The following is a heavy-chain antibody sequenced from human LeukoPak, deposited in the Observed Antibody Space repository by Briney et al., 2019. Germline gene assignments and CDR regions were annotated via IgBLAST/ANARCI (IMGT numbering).Heavy chain of an antibody. CDR3: ARDDCSSISCYHNWFDP. D-gene: IGHD2-2*01. CDR2: IKQDGSEK. J-gene: IGHJ5*02. CDR1: ESTFSSYW. V-gene: IGHV3-7*01. Sequence: GGPLRLSCAASESTFSSYWISWVRQAPGKGLEWAANIKQDGSEKNYVDSVKGPFTISRANAKNSPYLPMNSLRAEDTAVYYCARDDCSSISCYHNWFDPWGQGTLVTVSS.